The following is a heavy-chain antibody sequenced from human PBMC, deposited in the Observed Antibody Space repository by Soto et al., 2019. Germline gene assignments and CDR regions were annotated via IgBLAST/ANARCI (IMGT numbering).Heavy chain of an antibody. CDR1: GFPFRNVW. V-gene: IGHV3-7*03. CDR2: INQDETER. Sequence: PGGSLRLSFTSSGFPFRNVWMTWVRQAPGKGLEWVANINQDETERYYVQSVAGRFTISRDNANNTLHLQMKSLRVEDTAVYYCARDSKYGGGYSFDSWGHGTLVTVSS. J-gene: IGHJ4*01. D-gene: IGHD4-17*01. CDR3: ARDSKYGGGYSFDS.